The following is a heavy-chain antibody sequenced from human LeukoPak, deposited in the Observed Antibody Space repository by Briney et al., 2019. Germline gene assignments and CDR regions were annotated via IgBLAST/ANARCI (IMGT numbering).Heavy chain of an antibody. CDR3: ARDRAAYYDILTGINWFDP. Sequence: GASVKVSCKASGYTFTSYGISWVRQAPGQGLEWMGWISAYNGNTNYAQKLQGRVTVTTDTSTSTAYMELRSLRSDDTAVYYCARDRAAYYDILTGINWFDPWGQGTLVTVSS. CDR2: ISAYNGNT. CDR1: GYTFTSYG. V-gene: IGHV1-18*04. D-gene: IGHD3-9*01. J-gene: IGHJ5*02.